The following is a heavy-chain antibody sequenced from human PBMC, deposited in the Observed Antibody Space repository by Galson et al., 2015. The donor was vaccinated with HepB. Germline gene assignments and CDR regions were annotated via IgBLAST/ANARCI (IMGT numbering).Heavy chain of an antibody. D-gene: IGHD3-16*02. Sequence: ETLSLTCAVYGGSFSDYYWSWIRPPPGKGLEWIGEINHTGSTNNNPSLKSRITISVDTSKNQFSLKLSSVTAADAAVYYCARGPASVIYDYVWGSSRQPLYYLDSWGQGTLLTVSS. V-gene: IGHV4-34*01. J-gene: IGHJ4*02. CDR2: INHTGST. CDR1: GGSFSDYY. CDR3: ARGPASVIYDYVWGSSRQPLYYLDS.